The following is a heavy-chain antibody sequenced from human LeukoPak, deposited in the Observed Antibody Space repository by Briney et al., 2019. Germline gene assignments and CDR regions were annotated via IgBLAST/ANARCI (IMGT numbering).Heavy chain of an antibody. CDR2: VYNDDSKK. CDR3: ARDLNLPDAHDI. Sequence: PGGSLRLSCAPFGFTFRNYGMRCVRQAPGKGREWESIVYNDDSKKFYSDSAKGRFTASRDNSNNTLYLQMNSLRVEDTAVYYCARDLNLPDAHDIWGQGTTVTVSS. J-gene: IGHJ3*02. D-gene: IGHD1-14*01. V-gene: IGHV3-33*01. CDR1: GFTFRNYG.